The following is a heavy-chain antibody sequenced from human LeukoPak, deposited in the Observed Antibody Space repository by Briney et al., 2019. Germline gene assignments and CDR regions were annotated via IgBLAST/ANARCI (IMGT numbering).Heavy chain of an antibody. V-gene: IGHV1-18*01. CDR3: ARGPAYYDFWSGYSY. CDR2: ISAYNGNT. Sequence: GASVKVSCKASGYTFTSYGISWVRQAPGQGLEWMGWISAYNGNTNYAQKLQGRVTMTTDTSTSTAYMELRSLRSDDTAAYYCARGPAYYDFWSGYSYWGQGTLVTVSS. CDR1: GYTFTSYG. D-gene: IGHD3-3*01. J-gene: IGHJ4*02.